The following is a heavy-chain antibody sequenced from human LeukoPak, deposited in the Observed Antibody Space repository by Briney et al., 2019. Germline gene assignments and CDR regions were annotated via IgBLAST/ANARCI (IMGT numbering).Heavy chain of an antibody. CDR3: ARIHGGYPFDY. V-gene: IGHV4-34*01. CDR2: INHSGST. CDR1: GGSFSGYY. D-gene: IGHD2-15*01. J-gene: IGHJ4*02. Sequence: PSETLSLTCAVYGGSFSGYYWSWIRQPPGKGLEWIGEINHSGSTNYNPSLKSRVTISVDTSKNQFSLKLSSVTAADTAVYYCARIHGGYPFDYWGQGTLVTVSS.